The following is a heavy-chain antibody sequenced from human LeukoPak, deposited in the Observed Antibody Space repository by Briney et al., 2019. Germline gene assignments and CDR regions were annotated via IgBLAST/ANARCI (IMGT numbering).Heavy chain of an antibody. Sequence: SVKVSCKASGFTFSTSVMHWVRQTRGQRREWIGWIVVGSGSTNYAQKFQGRVTLTRDMSTSTAYMELSRLRSDDTAVYYCARAYYYDSSALDPWGQGTLVTVSS. CDR2: IVVGSGST. V-gene: IGHV1-58*02. CDR1: GFTFSTSV. J-gene: IGHJ5*02. D-gene: IGHD3-22*01. CDR3: ARAYYYDSSALDP.